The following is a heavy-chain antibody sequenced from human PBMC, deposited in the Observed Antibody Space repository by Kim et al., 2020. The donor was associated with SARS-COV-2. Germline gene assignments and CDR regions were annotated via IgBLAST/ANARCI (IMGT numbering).Heavy chain of an antibody. Sequence: ASVKVSCKVSGYTLTELSMHWVRQAPGKGLEWMGGFDPEDGETIYAQKFQGRVTMTEDTSTDTAYMELSSLRSEDTAVYYCATIAAAELYYYYGMDVWGQGTTVTVSS. V-gene: IGHV1-24*01. CDR3: ATIAAAELYYYYGMDV. J-gene: IGHJ6*02. D-gene: IGHD6-13*01. CDR2: FDPEDGET. CDR1: GYTLTELS.